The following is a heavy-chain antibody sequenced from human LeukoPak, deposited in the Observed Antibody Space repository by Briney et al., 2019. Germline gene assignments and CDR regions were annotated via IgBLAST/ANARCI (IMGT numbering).Heavy chain of an antibody. J-gene: IGHJ4*02. V-gene: IGHV3-7*01. D-gene: IGHD4/OR15-4a*01. Sequence: PGGSLRLSCAASGFTFSSYWMSWVSQAPGKGLEWVANIKQDGSEKYYVDSVKGRFTISRDNAKNSLYLQMNSLRAEDTAVYYCARRAGAYSHPYDYWGQGTLVTVSS. CDR3: ARRAGAYSHPYDY. CDR2: IKQDGSEK. CDR1: GFTFSSYW.